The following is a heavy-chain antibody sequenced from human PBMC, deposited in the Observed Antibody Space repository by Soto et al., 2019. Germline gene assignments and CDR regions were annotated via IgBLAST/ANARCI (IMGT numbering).Heavy chain of an antibody. J-gene: IGHJ4*02. Sequence: ASVKVSCKASGYTFTSYAMHWVRQAPGQRLEWMRWINAGNGNAKYSQKFQGRVTITRDTSASTAYMELSSLRSEDTAVYYCASTPHDCGGDCSQFDYWGQGTLVTVSS. V-gene: IGHV1-3*01. D-gene: IGHD2-21*02. CDR2: INAGNGNA. CDR3: ASTPHDCGGDCSQFDY. CDR1: GYTFTSYA.